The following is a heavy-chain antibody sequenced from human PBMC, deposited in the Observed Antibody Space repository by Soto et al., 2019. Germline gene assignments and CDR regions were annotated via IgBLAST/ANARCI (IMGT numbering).Heavy chain of an antibody. J-gene: IGHJ1*01. V-gene: IGHV3-33*01. CDR2: IWYDGSNK. CDR1: GFTFSSYG. Sequence: GGSLRLSCAASGFTFSSYGMHWVRQAPGKGLEWVAVIWYDGSNKYYADFVKGRFTISRDNSKNTLYLQMNSLRAEDTAVYYCARDRVESGYPEYFQHWGQGTLVTVSS. CDR3: ARDRVESGYPEYFQH. D-gene: IGHD3-22*01.